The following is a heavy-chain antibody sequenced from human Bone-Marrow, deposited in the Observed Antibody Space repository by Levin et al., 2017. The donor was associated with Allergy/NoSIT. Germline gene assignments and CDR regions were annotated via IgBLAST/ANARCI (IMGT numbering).Heavy chain of an antibody. CDR3: ARMAFYYYAMDV. V-gene: IGHV4-30-4*01. Sequence: SETLSLTCAVSGGSLSTDNYYWTWIRQAPGKGLECIGYSYYIGSTYPNPSLKSRVTISVDTSKNHFTLKMTSVTAADTAVYYCARMAFYYYAMDVWGPGTTVTVSS. J-gene: IGHJ6*02. CDR1: GGSLSTDNYY. D-gene: IGHD5-24*01. CDR2: SYYIGST.